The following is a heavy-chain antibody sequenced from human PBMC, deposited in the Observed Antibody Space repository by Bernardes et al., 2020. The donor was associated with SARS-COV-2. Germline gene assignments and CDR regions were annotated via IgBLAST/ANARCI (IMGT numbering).Heavy chain of an antibody. J-gene: IGHJ4*02. Sequence: SETLSLTRAVYGGSFSGYFWTWIRQSPGKGLQWIGEIDDRGNTNYHPSLKSRLTISIDTSKNHFSLKLRSVTAADNGVYYCARGRIAGLWGQGTLVTVST. D-gene: IGHD2-21*01. CDR1: GGSFSGYF. CDR2: IDDRGNT. CDR3: ARGRIAGL. V-gene: IGHV4-34*01.